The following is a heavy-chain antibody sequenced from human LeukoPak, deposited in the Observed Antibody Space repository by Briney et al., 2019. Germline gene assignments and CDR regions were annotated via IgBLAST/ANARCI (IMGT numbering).Heavy chain of an antibody. CDR3: AKENYGDSTGGRFQH. Sequence: GSLRLSCAASGFTFSSYGMSWVRQAPGKGLEWVSAISGSGGSTYYADSVKGRFTISRDNSKNTLYLQMNSLRAEDTAVYYCAKENYGDSTGGRFQHWGQGTLVTVSS. J-gene: IGHJ1*01. CDR1: GFTFSSYG. D-gene: IGHD4-17*01. V-gene: IGHV3-23*01. CDR2: ISGSGGST.